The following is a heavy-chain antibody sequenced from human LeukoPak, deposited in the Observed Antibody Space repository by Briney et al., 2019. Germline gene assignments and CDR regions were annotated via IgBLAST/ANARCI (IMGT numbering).Heavy chain of an antibody. CDR3: ARGLYYYSSGYPYY. J-gene: IGHJ4*02. CDR1: GGSFSGYY. CDR2: INHSGST. D-gene: IGHD3-22*01. Sequence: SETLSLTCAVYGGSFSGYYWSWIRQPPGKGLEWIGEINHSGSTNYNPSLKSRVTISVDTSKNQFSLKLSSVTAADTAVYYCARGLYYYSSGYPYYWGQGTLVTVSS. V-gene: IGHV4-34*01.